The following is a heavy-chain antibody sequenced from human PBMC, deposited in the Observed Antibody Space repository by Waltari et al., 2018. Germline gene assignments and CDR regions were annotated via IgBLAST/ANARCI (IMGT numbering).Heavy chain of an antibody. J-gene: IGHJ5*02. D-gene: IGHD1-1*01. Sequence: QVQLVQSGAEVKKPGASVKVSCKASGYTFTGYYMHWVRQAPGQGLEWMGRINPNSGGTNYAQKFQGRVTMTRDTSISTAYMELSRLRSDDTAVYYCARGGGTVSLYNWFDPWGQGTLATVSS. V-gene: IGHV1-2*06. CDR1: GYTFTGYY. CDR3: ARGGGTVSLYNWFDP. CDR2: INPNSGGT.